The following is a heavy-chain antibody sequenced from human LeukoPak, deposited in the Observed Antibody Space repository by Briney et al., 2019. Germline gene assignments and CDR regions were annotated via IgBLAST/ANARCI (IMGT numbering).Heavy chain of an antibody. V-gene: IGHV3-33*06. CDR1: GFTFSSYG. CDR2: IWYDGSNK. Sequence: PGGSLRLSCAASGFTFSSYGMHWVRQAPGKGLEWVAVIWYDGSNKYYADSVKGRFTISRDNSKNTLYLQMNSLRAEDTAVYYCAKEDPWVVTAIPDLSAFDIWGQGTMVTVSS. J-gene: IGHJ3*02. D-gene: IGHD2-21*02. CDR3: AKEDPWVVTAIPDLSAFDI.